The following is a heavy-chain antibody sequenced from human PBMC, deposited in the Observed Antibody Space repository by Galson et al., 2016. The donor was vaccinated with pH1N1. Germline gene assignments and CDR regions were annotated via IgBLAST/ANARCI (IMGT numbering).Heavy chain of an antibody. Sequence: SLRLSCAASGFIFRNYAMSWVRQAPGKGLEWVSAISASGTITYYADSVKGRYIISRDNSGNILYLQMNSLRAEDTAAYYCAKNGTSIFGVITSPGHNYDVDVWGQVTTVIVSS. CDR1: GFIFRNYA. J-gene: IGHJ6*03. V-gene: IGHV3-23*01. CDR3: AKNGTSIFGVITSPGHNYDVDV. D-gene: IGHD3-3*01. CDR2: ISASGTIT.